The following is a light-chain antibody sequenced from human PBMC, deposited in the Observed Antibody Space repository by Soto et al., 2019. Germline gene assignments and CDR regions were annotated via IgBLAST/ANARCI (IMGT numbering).Light chain of an antibody. CDR2: DVS. Sequence: QSALTQPASGSGSPGQSITISCTGTSSDVGGYNYVSWYQQHPGKAPKLMIYDVSNWPSGVSNRFSGSKSGNTASLTISGLQAEDEADYYCSSYTSSSTRVFGGGTKLTVL. CDR3: SSYTSSSTRV. CDR1: SSDVGGYNY. V-gene: IGLV2-14*01. J-gene: IGLJ2*01.